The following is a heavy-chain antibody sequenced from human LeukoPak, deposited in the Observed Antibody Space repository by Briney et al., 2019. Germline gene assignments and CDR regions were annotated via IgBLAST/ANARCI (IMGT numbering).Heavy chain of an antibody. CDR1: GGTFSSYA. V-gene: IGHV1-69*13. D-gene: IGHD1-1*01. CDR3: ARQTVQLVRYYYGMDV. J-gene: IGHJ6*04. Sequence: SVKVSCKASGGTFSSYAISWVRQAPGQGLEWMGGIIPIFGTANYAQKFQGRVTITADESTSTAYMELSSLRSEDTAVYYCARQTVQLVRYYYGMDVWGKGTTVSVSS. CDR2: IIPIFGTA.